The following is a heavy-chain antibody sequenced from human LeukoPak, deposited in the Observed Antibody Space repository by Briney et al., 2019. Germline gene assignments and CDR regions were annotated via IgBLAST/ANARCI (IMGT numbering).Heavy chain of an antibody. CDR2: ISGTGDST. V-gene: IGHV3-23*01. D-gene: IGHD5-18*01. CDR1: GFTFSSYA. Sequence: PGGSLRLSCAASGFTFSSYAMRWVGQAPGRGLEWVSFISGTGDSTYYADSVKGRFTISRDISKNTLYLQMNSLRAEDTALYYCAKDGGYNYGSFDYWGQGTLVTVSS. CDR3: AKDGGYNYGSFDY. J-gene: IGHJ4*02.